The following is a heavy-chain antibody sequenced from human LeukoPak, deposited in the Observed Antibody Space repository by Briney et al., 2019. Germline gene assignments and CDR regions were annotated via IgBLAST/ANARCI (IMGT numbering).Heavy chain of an antibody. Sequence: SETLSLTCAVYGGSFSGYYWSWIRQPPGKGLEWIGEINHSGSTNYNPSLKSRVTISVDTSKNQFSLKLSSVTAADTAVYYCARQPHDYGDRYYFDYWGQGTLVTVSS. CDR3: ARQPHDYGDRYYFDY. D-gene: IGHD4-17*01. CDR1: GGSFSGYY. CDR2: INHSGST. V-gene: IGHV4-34*01. J-gene: IGHJ4*02.